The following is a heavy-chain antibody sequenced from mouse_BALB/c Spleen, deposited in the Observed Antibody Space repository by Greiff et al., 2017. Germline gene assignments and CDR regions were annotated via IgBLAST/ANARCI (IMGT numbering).Heavy chain of an antibody. Sequence: VQLQQSGAELARPGASVKLSCKASGYTFTSYWMQWVKQRPGQGLEWIGAIYPGDGDTRYTQKFKGKATLTADKSSSTAYMQLSSLASEDSAVYYCARRSWDRAMDDWGQGTSVTVSS. CDR3: ARRSWDRAMDD. J-gene: IGHJ4*01. CDR2: IYPGDGDT. D-gene: IGHD4-1*01. V-gene: IGHV1-87*01. CDR1: GYTFTSYW.